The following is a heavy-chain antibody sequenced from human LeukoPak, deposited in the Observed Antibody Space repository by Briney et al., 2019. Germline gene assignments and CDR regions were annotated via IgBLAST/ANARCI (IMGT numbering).Heavy chain of an antibody. Sequence: GGSLRLSCAASGFTFSTYWMHWVRQAPGKGLVWVSHIKTDGSSTTYADSVKGRFTISRDNAKNTLYLQMNSLRAEDTAVYYCARLSFVATIDSGRVDYWGQGTLVTVSS. V-gene: IGHV3-74*01. CDR3: ARLSFVATIDSGRVDY. D-gene: IGHD5-12*01. J-gene: IGHJ4*02. CDR1: GFTFSTYW. CDR2: IKTDGSST.